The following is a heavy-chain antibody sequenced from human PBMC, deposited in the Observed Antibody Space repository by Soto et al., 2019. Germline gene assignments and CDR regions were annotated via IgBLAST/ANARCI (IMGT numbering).Heavy chain of an antibody. Sequence: PSETLSLTCTVSGGSISSYNYYWGWIRQPPGKGLEWIGSIYSSGSTYFNPSLKSRVTISVDTSKNQFSLRLSSVTAADTAVYYCARGSGYTAMADYWGQGTLVTVSS. CDR2: IYSSGST. D-gene: IGHD5-18*01. J-gene: IGHJ4*02. CDR1: GGSISSYNYY. CDR3: ARGSGYTAMADY. V-gene: IGHV4-39*07.